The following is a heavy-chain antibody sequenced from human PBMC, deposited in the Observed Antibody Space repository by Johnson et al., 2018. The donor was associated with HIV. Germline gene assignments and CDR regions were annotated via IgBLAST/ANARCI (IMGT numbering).Heavy chain of an antibody. CDR2: IKQDGSEK. V-gene: IGHV3-7*01. Sequence: VQLVESGGGLVQPGGSLRLSCAASAFTFSRYWMSWVRQAPGKGLEWVANIKQDGSEKYYVDSVKGRFTISRDNAKNSLYLQMNSLRAEDRAVYYCARDGVVVVPGGWGAFDIWGQGTLVTVSS. CDR1: AFTFSRYW. J-gene: IGHJ3*02. CDR3: ARDGVVVVPGGWGAFDI. D-gene: IGHD2-15*01.